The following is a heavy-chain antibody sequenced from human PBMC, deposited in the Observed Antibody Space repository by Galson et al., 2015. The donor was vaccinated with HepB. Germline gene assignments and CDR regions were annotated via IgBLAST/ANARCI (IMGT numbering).Heavy chain of an antibody. CDR1: GFTFSSYG. CDR2: ISYDGSNK. CDR3: TLLQEHL. V-gene: IGHV3-30*03. Sequence: SLRLSCAASGFTFSSYGMHWVRQAPGKGLEWVAVISYDGSNKYYADSVKGRFTISRDNSKNTLYLQMNSLHQGPIRLPPGTLLQEHLWG. J-gene: IGHJ6*01.